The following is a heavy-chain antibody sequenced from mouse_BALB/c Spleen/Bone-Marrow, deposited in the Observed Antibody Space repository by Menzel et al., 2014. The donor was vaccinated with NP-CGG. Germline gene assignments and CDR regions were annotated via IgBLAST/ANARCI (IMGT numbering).Heavy chain of an antibody. CDR1: GFSITSYG. Sequence: QVQLQQPGPGLVQPSQSLSITCTVSGFSITSYGVHWVRQSPGKGLEWLGVIWSGGSTDYNAAFIFRLRISKDNSKSQVFFKMNSLQVNDTAIYYCARDLYLGLDYWGQGTSVTVSS. CDR2: IWSGGST. V-gene: IGHV2-2*02. CDR3: ARDLYLGLDY. J-gene: IGHJ4*01. D-gene: IGHD4-1*01.